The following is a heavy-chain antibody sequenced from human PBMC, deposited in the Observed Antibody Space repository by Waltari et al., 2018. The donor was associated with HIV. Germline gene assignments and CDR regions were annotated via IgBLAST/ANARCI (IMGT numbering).Heavy chain of an antibody. CDR2: FWADGVEI. J-gene: IGHJ4*02. CDR1: GLSFSYFF. Sequence: VQLVESGGGVVQPGTSLAISCALFGLSFSYFFFHWFRQSPGKGLECLAVFWADGVEISYADSVKGRFTISKDSSQKTLYLHLTSRRAEDTALYYCARGYSSSRWIPLYHWGRGTLVTVSS. CDR3: ARGYSSSRWIPLYH. D-gene: IGHD6-6*01. V-gene: IGHV3-33*01.